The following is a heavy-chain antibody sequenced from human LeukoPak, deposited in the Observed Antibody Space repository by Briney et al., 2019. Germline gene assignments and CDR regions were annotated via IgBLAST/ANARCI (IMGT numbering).Heavy chain of an antibody. D-gene: IGHD4-17*01. J-gene: IGHJ4*02. Sequence: ASVKVSCKASGYTLTSYGISWVRQAPGQGLEWMGWISAYNGNTNYAQKLQGRVTMTTDTSTSTAYMELRSLRSDDTAVYYCARDPLDGDYGPSFDYWGQGTLVTVSS. CDR1: GYTLTSYG. CDR3: ARDPLDGDYGPSFDY. V-gene: IGHV1-18*01. CDR2: ISAYNGNT.